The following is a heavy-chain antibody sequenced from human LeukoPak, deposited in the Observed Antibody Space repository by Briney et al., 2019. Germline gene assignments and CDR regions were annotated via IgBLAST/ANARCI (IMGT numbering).Heavy chain of an antibody. V-gene: IGHV3-73*01. D-gene: IGHD5-18*01. J-gene: IGHJ4*02. CDR3: ARGNTAMVT. CDR2: IRSKANSYAT. CDR1: GFTFSDSA. Sequence: PGGSLRLSCAASGFTFSDSAMHWVRQAAGKGLEWVGRIRSKANSYATAYAASVKGRFTISRDDSKNTLYLQMNSLRAEDTAVYYCARGNTAMVTWGQGTLVTVSS.